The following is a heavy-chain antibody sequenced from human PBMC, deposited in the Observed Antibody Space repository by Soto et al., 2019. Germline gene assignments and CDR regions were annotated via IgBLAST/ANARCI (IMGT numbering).Heavy chain of an antibody. D-gene: IGHD7-27*01. CDR1: GFTFSSYA. J-gene: IGHJ6*03. CDR3: AKGPGVYYYYYMDV. Sequence: GSLRLSCAASGFTFSSYAMSWVRQAPGKGLEWVSAISGSGGSTYYADSVKGRFTISRDNSKNTLYLQMNSLRAEDTAVYYCAKGPGVYYYYYMDVWGKGTTVTVSS. V-gene: IGHV3-23*01. CDR2: ISGSGGST.